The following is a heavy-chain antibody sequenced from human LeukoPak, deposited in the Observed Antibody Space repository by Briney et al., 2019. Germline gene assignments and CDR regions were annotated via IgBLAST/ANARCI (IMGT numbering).Heavy chain of an antibody. Sequence: PGGSLRLSCAASGFTFSNAGMSWVRQAPEKGLEWVSGISGSGSSTYYADSVKGRFTISRDNSENTLSLQMNSLRADDTAIYYCAKSCNSGNCYYNYWGQGTLVTVSS. CDR2: ISGSGSST. CDR1: GFTFSNAG. J-gene: IGHJ4*02. V-gene: IGHV3-23*01. CDR3: AKSCNSGNCYYNY. D-gene: IGHD2/OR15-2a*01.